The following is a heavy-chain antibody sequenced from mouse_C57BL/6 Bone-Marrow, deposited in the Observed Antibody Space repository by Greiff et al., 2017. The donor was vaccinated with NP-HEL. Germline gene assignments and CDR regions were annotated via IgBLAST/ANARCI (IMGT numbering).Heavy chain of an antibody. J-gene: IGHJ4*01. Sequence: EVKLVESGGGLVKPGGSLKLSCAASGFTFSDYGMHWVRQAPEKGLEWVAYISSGSSTIYYADTVKGRFTISRDNAKNTLFLQMTSLSSEDTAMYYCASDATVVAPYYYAMDYWGQGTSVTVSS. V-gene: IGHV5-17*01. CDR3: ASDATVVAPYYYAMDY. D-gene: IGHD1-1*01. CDR2: ISSGSSTI. CDR1: GFTFSDYG.